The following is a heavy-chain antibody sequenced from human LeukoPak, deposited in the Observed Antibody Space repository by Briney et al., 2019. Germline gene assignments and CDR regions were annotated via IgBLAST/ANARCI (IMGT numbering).Heavy chain of an antibody. Sequence: ASVKVSCKASGGTFSSYAISWVRQAPGQGLEWMGGIIPIFGTANYAQKFQGRVTITADESTSTAYMELSSLRSEDTAVYYCARTLKSTMIVVVTDAFDIWGQGTMVTVSS. J-gene: IGHJ3*02. CDR1: GGTFSSYA. D-gene: IGHD3-22*01. V-gene: IGHV1-69*01. CDR3: ARTLKSTMIVVVTDAFDI. CDR2: IIPIFGTA.